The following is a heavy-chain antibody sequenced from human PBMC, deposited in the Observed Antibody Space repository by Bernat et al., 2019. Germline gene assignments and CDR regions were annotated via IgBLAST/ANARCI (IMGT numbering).Heavy chain of an antibody. Sequence: QITLKESGPTLVKPTQTLTLTCTISGFSLSTSGVGVGWIRQPPGKALEWLALIYWDDDKRYSPSLKSRLTITKDTSKNQVVLTMTNMDPVDTATYYCAHSTTWYYDSSGYYYGTHFDYWGQGTLVTVSS. CDR1: GFSLSTSGVG. CDR2: IYWDDDK. J-gene: IGHJ4*02. V-gene: IGHV2-5*02. D-gene: IGHD3-22*01. CDR3: AHSTTWYYDSSGYYYGTHFDY.